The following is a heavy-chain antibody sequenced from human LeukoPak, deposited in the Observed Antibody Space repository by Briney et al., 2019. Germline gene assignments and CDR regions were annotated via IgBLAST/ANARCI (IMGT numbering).Heavy chain of an antibody. Sequence: SVKVSCKAYGFTFTSSAMQWVRQAPGQRLEWIGWIVVGRGNTNYAQKFQERVTITRDMSTSTAYMELSSLRSEDTAVYYCAAEGVTTSVSNYYGMDVWGQGTTVTVSS. D-gene: IGHD4-17*01. V-gene: IGHV1-58*02. CDR2: IVVGRGNT. CDR3: AAEGVTTSVSNYYGMDV. CDR1: GFTFTSSA. J-gene: IGHJ6*02.